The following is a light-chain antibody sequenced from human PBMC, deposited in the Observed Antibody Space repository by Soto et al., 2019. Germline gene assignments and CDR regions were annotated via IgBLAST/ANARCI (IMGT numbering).Light chain of an antibody. CDR1: QGISSY. CDR3: LQVKSFPLS. Sequence: IQLTQSPSSLSASVGDRVTINCRASQGISSYLAWYQQKPGKAPKXLIYAAPTLQSGVPSRFTGSGSGTDLTITITSLQPEDFETDECLQVKSFPLSFGGGTKVDIK. J-gene: IGKJ4*01. CDR2: AAP. V-gene: IGKV1-9*01.